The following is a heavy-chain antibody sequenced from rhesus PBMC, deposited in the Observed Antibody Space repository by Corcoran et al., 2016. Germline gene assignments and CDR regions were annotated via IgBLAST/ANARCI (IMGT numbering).Heavy chain of an antibody. D-gene: IGHD3-34*01. Sequence: QLQLQESGPGLVKPSETLSLTCAVSGGAISGYWWSWIRQPPGKGLEWSGGIDRRGSTDTTPSLNSLVTISRDPSKNQFSLKLSSVTAADPAVYYCARDGVFGYWGQGVLVTVSS. J-gene: IGHJ4*01. CDR3: ARDGVFGY. CDR1: GGAISGYW. CDR2: IDRRGST. V-gene: IGHV4-160*01.